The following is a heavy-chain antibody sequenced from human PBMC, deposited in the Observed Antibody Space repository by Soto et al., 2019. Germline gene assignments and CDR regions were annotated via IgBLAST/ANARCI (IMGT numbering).Heavy chain of an antibody. V-gene: IGHV1-69*06. J-gene: IGHJ6*02. CDR3: ARGTRSGSYYYYGLDV. Sequence: SVKVSCKASGGTFSSYAISWVRQAPGRGLEWMGGIIPIFGTTNYARRFQGRVTITADKSTGTAYMELRSLRSEDTAVYYCARGTRSGSYYYYGLDVWGQGTTVTVSS. D-gene: IGHD1-26*01. CDR1: GGTFSSYA. CDR2: IIPIFGTT.